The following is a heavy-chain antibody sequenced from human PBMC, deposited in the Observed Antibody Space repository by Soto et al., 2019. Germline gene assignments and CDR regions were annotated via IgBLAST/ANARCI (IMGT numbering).Heavy chain of an antibody. CDR3: AEECIAVAGGWFGP. D-gene: IGHD6-19*01. CDR1: EFTFSSYA. J-gene: IGHJ5*02. Sequence: LRLSCAASEFTFSSYAMSWVRQAPGKGLEWVSAISGSGGSTYYADSVKGRFTISRDNSKNTLYLQMNSLRAEDTAVYYCAEECIAVAGGWFGPWGQGTLVTVSS. CDR2: ISGSGGST. V-gene: IGHV3-23*01.